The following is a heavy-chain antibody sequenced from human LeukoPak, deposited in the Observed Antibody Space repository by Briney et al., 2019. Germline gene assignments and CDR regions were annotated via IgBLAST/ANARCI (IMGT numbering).Heavy chain of an antibody. D-gene: IGHD6-19*01. J-gene: IGHJ4*02. CDR1: GYTFTSYG. V-gene: IGHV1-18*01. CDR3: AREKYSSGWLGGYYFDY. CDR2: ISAYNGNT. Sequence: ASVKVSCKASGYTFTSYGISWVRKAPGQGLEWMGWISAYNGNTNYAQKLQGRVTMTTDTSTSTAYMELRSLRSDDTAVYYCAREKYSSGWLGGYYFDYWGQGTLVTVSS.